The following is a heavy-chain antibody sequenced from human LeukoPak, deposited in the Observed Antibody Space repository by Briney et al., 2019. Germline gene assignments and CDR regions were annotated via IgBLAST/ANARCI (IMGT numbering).Heavy chain of an antibody. Sequence: SETLSLTCTVSGGSISSYYWSWIRQPPGKRLEWIGYIYNSGNTNYNPSLKSRGTISVDTSKNQFSLKLSSVTAADTAVYYCASLSEDSSGPGAFDYWGQGTLVTVSS. CDR3: ASLSEDSSGPGAFDY. J-gene: IGHJ4*02. CDR1: GGSISSYY. CDR2: IYNSGNT. V-gene: IGHV4-59*01. D-gene: IGHD6-19*01.